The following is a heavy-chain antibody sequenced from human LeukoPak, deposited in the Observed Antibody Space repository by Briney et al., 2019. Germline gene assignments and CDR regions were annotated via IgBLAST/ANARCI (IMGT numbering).Heavy chain of an antibody. J-gene: IGHJ4*02. D-gene: IGHD3-16*02. Sequence: GGSLRLSCAASGFTFSSYAMSWVRQAPGKGLEWVSAISGSGGSTYYADSVKGRFTISRDNSKNTPYLQMNSLRAEDTAVYYCAKLWDYVWGSYRTLLFDYWGQGTLVTVSS. CDR3: AKLWDYVWGSYRTLLFDY. CDR1: GFTFSSYA. CDR2: ISGSGGST. V-gene: IGHV3-23*01.